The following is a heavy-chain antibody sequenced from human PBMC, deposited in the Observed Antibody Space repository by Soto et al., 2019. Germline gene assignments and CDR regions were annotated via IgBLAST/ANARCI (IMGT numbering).Heavy chain of an antibody. CDR2: INSDGSST. CDR3: ASLWYYDILTGYIGPHYYYGMDV. Sequence: QPGGSLRLSCAASGFTFSSYWMHWVRQAPGKGLVWVSRINSDGSSTSYADSVKGRFTISRDNAKNTLYLQMNSLRAEDTAVYYCASLWYYDILTGYIGPHYYYGMDVWGQGTTVTVSS. D-gene: IGHD3-9*01. J-gene: IGHJ6*02. V-gene: IGHV3-74*01. CDR1: GFTFSSYW.